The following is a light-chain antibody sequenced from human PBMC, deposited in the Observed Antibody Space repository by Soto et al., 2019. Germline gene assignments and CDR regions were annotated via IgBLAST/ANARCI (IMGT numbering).Light chain of an antibody. CDR2: AAS. CDR1: QSIRSS. CDR3: QQYNSYLWT. J-gene: IGKJ1*01. Sequence: DIQMTQSPSSLSASVGDRVTISCRASQSIRSSLNWYQQKPGKAPKVLIYAASSLQSGVPSRFSGSGSGTEFTLTISSLQPDDFATYYCQQYNSYLWTFGQGTKVDIK. V-gene: IGKV1-5*01.